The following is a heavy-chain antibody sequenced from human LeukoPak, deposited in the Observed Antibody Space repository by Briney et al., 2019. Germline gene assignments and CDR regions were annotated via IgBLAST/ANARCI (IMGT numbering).Heavy chain of an antibody. D-gene: IGHD1-7*01. CDR1: GGSISSYY. CDR2: IYTSGST. CDR3: ARGDNWNYQTYPFDY. V-gene: IGHV4-4*07. J-gene: IGHJ4*02. Sequence: EPSETLSLTCTVSGGSISSYYWSWIRQPAGKGLEWIGRIYTSGSTNYNPSLKSRVTMSVDTSKNQFSLKLSSVTAADTAVYYCARGDNWNYQTYPFDYWGQGTLVTVSS.